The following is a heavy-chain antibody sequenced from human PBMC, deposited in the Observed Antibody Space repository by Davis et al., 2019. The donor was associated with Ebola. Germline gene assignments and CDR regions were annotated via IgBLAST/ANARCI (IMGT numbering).Heavy chain of an antibody. CDR3: AREFYDSLQAGMDV. CDR1: GFTFSSYV. V-gene: IGHV3-33*08. Sequence: GGSLRLSCAASGFTFSSYVMSWVRQAPGKGLEWVAVIWYDGSNKYYADSVKGRFTISRDNSKNTLYLQMNSLRAEDTAVYYCAREFYDSLQAGMDVWGQGTTVTVSS. J-gene: IGHJ6*02. CDR2: IWYDGSNK. D-gene: IGHD3-3*01.